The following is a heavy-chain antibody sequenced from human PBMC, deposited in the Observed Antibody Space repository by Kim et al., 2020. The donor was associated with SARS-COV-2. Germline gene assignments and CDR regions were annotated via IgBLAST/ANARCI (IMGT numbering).Heavy chain of an antibody. CDR2: MNPNSGNT. D-gene: IGHD5-12*01. V-gene: IGHV1-8*01. J-gene: IGHJ6*02. CDR1: GYTFTSYD. Sequence: ASVKVSCKASGYTFTSYDINWVRQATGQGLEWMGWMNPNSGNTGYAQKFQGRVTMTRNTSISTAYMELSSLRSEDTAVYYCARRYSGYDKGNYGMDVWGQGTTVTVSS. CDR3: ARRYSGYDKGNYGMDV.